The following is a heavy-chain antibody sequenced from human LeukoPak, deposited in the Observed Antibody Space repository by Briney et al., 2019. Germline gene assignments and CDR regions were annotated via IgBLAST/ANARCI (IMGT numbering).Heavy chain of an antibody. D-gene: IGHD5-18*01. Sequence: GESLKISCKGSGYSFTNYWIGWVRQMPGKGLEWMGIIHPGDSGTRYSPSFQGQVTMSVDESLTTAYLQWSSLSASDSAIYYCARGGTYRYGSSDYWGQGTLVTVSS. CDR1: GYSFTNYW. J-gene: IGHJ4*02. CDR2: IHPGDSGT. CDR3: ARGGTYRYGSSDY. V-gene: IGHV5-51*01.